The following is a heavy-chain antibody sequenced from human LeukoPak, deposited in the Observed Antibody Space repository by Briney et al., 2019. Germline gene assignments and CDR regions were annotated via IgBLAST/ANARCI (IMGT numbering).Heavy chain of an antibody. CDR2: ISWNSGTI. Sequence: PGRSLRLSCAASGFTFDDYAMHWVRQAPGKGLEWVSGISWNSGTIGYADSVKGRFTISRDNAKNSLYLQMNSLRAEDTAVYYCARVYYYYYYYMDVWGKGTTVTISS. V-gene: IGHV3-9*01. J-gene: IGHJ6*03. CDR3: ARVYYYYYYYMDV. CDR1: GFTFDDYA.